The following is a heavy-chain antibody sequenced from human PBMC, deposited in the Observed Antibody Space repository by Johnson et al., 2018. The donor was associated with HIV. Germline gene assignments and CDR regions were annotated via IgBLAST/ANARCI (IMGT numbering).Heavy chain of an antibody. D-gene: IGHD5-12*01. V-gene: IGHV3-30*19. CDR1: GFTFSSYG. J-gene: IGHJ3*02. CDR3: ARERPGSGYDWGDAFDI. CDR2: ISYDGSDK. Sequence: QVQLVESGGGLVQPGRSLRLSCAASGFTFSSYGMHWVRQAPGKGLEWVAVISYDGSDKYYADSVKGRFTISRDNSKNTLYLQMNSLRAEDTAVYYCARERPGSGYDWGDAFDIWGQGTMGTVSS.